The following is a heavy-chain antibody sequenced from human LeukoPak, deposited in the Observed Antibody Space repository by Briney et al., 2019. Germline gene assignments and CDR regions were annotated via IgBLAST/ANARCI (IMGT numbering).Heavy chain of an antibody. CDR1: GGSISSASYY. V-gene: IGHV4-39*01. CDR3: ARQRDSSFDQ. D-gene: IGHD2/OR15-2a*01. Sequence: SETLSLTCTVSGGSISSASYYWGWVRQPPGKGLEWIGIIYYSGSTYYNPSLKSRVTISVDTSKNQFSLKLSSVTAADTAVYYCARQRDSSFDQWGQGTLVTVSS. CDR2: IYYSGST. J-gene: IGHJ4*02.